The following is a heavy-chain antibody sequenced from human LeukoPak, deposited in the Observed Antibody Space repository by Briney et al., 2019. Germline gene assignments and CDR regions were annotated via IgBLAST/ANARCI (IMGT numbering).Heavy chain of an antibody. D-gene: IGHD3-10*01. CDR1: GFTFSSYG. CDR3: ARSLTKVRGYDY. Sequence: QTGGSLRLSCAASGFTFSSYGMSWVRQAPGKGLEWVSAISGSGGSTYYADSVKGRFTISRDNSKNTVYLQMNSLRIEDTAVYYCARSLTKVRGYDYWGQGILVTVSS. J-gene: IGHJ4*02. V-gene: IGHV3-23*01. CDR2: ISGSGGST.